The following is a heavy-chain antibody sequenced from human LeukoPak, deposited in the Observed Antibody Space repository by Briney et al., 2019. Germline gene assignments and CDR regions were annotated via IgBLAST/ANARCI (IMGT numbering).Heavy chain of an antibody. J-gene: IGHJ5*02. V-gene: IGHV1-69*13. CDR1: GGTFSSCA. Sequence: SVKVSCKASGGTFSSCAISWVRHAPGQGLEWMGGIIPIFGTANYAQKFQGRVTITADESTSTAYMDLSSLRSEDTAVYYCARDEGSSGYEANWFDPWGQGTLVTVSS. D-gene: IGHD5-12*01. CDR2: IIPIFGTA. CDR3: ARDEGSSGYEANWFDP.